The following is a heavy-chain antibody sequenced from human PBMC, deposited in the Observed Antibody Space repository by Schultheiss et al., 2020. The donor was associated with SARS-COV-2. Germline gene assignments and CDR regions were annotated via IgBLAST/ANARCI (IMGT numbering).Heavy chain of an antibody. CDR1: GGSFSGYY. CDR2: INHGGST. J-gene: IGHJ6*02. CDR3: ARVKTWELLQGYYYYYGMDV. V-gene: IGHV4-34*01. D-gene: IGHD1-26*01. Sequence: SETLSLTCAVYGGSFSGYYWSWIRQPPGKGLEWIGEINHGGSTNYKPSLKSRVTISVDTSKNQFSLQLNSVTPEDTAVYYCARVKTWELLQGYYYYYGMDVWGQGTTVTVSS.